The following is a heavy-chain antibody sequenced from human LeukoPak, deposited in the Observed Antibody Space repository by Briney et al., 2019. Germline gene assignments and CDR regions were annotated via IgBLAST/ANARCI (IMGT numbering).Heavy chain of an antibody. CDR2: THVTENT. J-gene: IGHJ4*02. V-gene: IGHV4-4*07. Sequence: PSETLSLTCNVSGASISDYYWTWIRQPAGRGLEWIGRTHVTENTKYNPSLRGRVTMSVDTSKKQVSLKLSSVTATDTAIYYCARAKLGTMNTLDCWGQGSLVTDSS. CDR1: GASISDYY. D-gene: IGHD1/OR15-1a*01. CDR3: ARAKLGTMNTLDC.